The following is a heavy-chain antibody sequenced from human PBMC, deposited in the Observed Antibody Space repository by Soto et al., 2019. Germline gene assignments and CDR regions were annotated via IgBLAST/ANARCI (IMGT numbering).Heavy chain of an antibody. CDR2: INASNGNT. CDR1: GYTFTGYY. D-gene: IGHD2-2*01. J-gene: IGHJ3*02. CDR3: ARGVGVVVPAAHHDAFDI. Sequence: ASVKVSCKASGYTFTGYYMHWVRQAPGQGLEWMGWINASNGNTKYAQKFQGRVTITGDTSASTAYMELSSLRSEDTAVYYCARGVGVVVPAAHHDAFDIWGQGTMVTVSS. V-gene: IGHV1-3*01.